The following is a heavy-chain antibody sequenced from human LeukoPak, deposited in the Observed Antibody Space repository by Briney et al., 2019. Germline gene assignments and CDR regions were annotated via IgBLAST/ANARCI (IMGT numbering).Heavy chain of an antibody. V-gene: IGHV4-59*12. CDR1: GGSISSYY. CDR3: ARGAVAGGDY. D-gene: IGHD6-19*01. Sequence: SETLSLTCTVSGGSISSYYWSWIRQPPGKGLEWIGYIYYSGSTNYNPSLKSRVTISVDKSKNQFSLKLSSVTAADTAVYYCARGAVAGGDYWGQGTLVTVSS. CDR2: IYYSGST. J-gene: IGHJ4*02.